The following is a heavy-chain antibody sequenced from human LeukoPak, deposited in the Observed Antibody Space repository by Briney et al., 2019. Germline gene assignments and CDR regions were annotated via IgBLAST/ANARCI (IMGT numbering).Heavy chain of an antibody. J-gene: IGHJ4*02. V-gene: IGHV4-61*02. CDR3: ATVDIVATGQNY. CDR1: GGSISSGSYY. CDR2: IYTSGST. D-gene: IGHD5-12*01. Sequence: TLSLTCTVSGGSISSGSYYWSWIRQPAGKGLEWIGRIYTSGSTNYNPSLKSRVTISVDTSKNQFSLTLSSVTAADTAVYYCATVDIVATGQNYWGQGTLVTVSS.